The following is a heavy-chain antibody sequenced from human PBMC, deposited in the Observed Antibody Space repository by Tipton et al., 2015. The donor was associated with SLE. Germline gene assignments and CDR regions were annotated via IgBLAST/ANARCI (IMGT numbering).Heavy chain of an antibody. V-gene: IGHV4-59*01. Sequence: LSLTCTVSGGSISSYYWSWIRQPPGKGLEWIGYIYYSGSTNYNPSLKSRVTISVDTSKNQFSLKLSSVTAADTAVYYCARDRPSGNDAFDIWGQGTMVTVSS. J-gene: IGHJ3*02. CDR3: ARDRPSGNDAFDI. D-gene: IGHD3-3*01. CDR1: GGSISSYY. CDR2: IYYSGST.